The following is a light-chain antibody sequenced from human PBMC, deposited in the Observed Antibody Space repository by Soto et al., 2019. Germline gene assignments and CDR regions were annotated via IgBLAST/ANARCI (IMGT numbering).Light chain of an antibody. J-gene: IGKJ5*01. V-gene: IGKV1-9*01. Sequence: IQLTQSPSSLSASVGDRVTITCRASQGISSYLAWYQQKPGKAPKLLIYAASTLQSGVPSRYSGSGSGTDFTLTISSLQPEDFPTYYCQQLNSYTFGQGTRLEIK. CDR3: QQLNSYT. CDR1: QGISSY. CDR2: AAS.